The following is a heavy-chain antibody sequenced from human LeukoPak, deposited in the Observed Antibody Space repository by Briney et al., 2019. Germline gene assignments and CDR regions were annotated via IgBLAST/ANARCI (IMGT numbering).Heavy chain of an antibody. J-gene: IGHJ4*02. CDR3: ARGRIRYDDYSSGWFVFFEF. CDR1: GYTFTGYY. D-gene: IGHD6-19*01. Sequence: GASVKVSCKASGYTFTGYYMHWVRQAPGQGLEWMGWINPNSGGTNSAQKFQGRVTMTRDTSMSTAYMELSSLRSEDTALYYCARGRIRYDDYSSGWFVFFEFWGQGSLVTVSS. V-gene: IGHV1-2*02. CDR2: INPNSGGT.